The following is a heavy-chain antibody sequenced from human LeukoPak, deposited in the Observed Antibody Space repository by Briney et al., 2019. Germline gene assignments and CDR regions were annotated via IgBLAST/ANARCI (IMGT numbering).Heavy chain of an antibody. Sequence: GGSLRLSCAASGFTFSSYSMNWVRQAPGKGLEWVSSISSSSSYIYYADSVKGRFTISRDNSKNTLYLQMNSLRAEDTAVYYCAKDCSSTSCYGEGDYWGQGTLVTVSS. D-gene: IGHD2-2*01. CDR2: ISSSSSYI. CDR3: AKDCSSTSCYGEGDY. V-gene: IGHV3-21*04. CDR1: GFTFSSYS. J-gene: IGHJ4*02.